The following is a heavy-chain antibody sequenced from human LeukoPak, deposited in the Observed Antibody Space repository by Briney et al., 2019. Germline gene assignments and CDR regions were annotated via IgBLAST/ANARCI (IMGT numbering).Heavy chain of an antibody. CDR3: ARGVTYYYDSSGYYVPGPFDY. V-gene: IGHV3-30*03. CDR1: GFTFRSYG. Sequence: GGSLRLSCAASGFTFRSYGMHWVRQAPGKGLEWVAVISYDGSNKYYADSVKGRFTISRDNSKNTLYLQMNSLRAEDTAVYYCARGVTYYYDSSGYYVPGPFDYWGQGTLVTVSS. D-gene: IGHD3-22*01. CDR2: ISYDGSNK. J-gene: IGHJ4*02.